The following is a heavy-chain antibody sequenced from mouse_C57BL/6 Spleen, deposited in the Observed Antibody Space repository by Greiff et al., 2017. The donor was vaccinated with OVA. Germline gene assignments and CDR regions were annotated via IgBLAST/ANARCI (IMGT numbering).Heavy chain of an antibody. CDR1: GFTFSNYW. Sequence: EVQGVESGGGLVQPGGSMKLSCVASGFTFSNYWMNWVRQSPEKGLEWVAQIRLKSDNYATHYAESVKGRFTISRDDSKSSVYLQMNNLRAEDTGIYYCTGAGTLGAYWGQGTLVTVSA. J-gene: IGHJ3*01. D-gene: IGHD4-1*01. V-gene: IGHV6-3*01. CDR3: TGAGTLGAY. CDR2: IRLKSDNYAT.